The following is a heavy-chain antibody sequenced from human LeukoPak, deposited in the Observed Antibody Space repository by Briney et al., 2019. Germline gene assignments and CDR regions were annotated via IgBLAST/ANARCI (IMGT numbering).Heavy chain of an antibody. J-gene: IGHJ5*02. CDR3: ARLAYSTTWSAARFDP. D-gene: IGHD3-16*01. V-gene: IGHV5-51*01. Sequence: GESLKISCKGFGYSFSNSWIGWVRQMPGKGMEWMGIIYPGDSDTRYSPSFQGQVTISADKSISTAYLQWSSLKASDTAMYYCARLAYSTTWSAARFDPWGQGTLVTVSS. CDR2: IYPGDSDT. CDR1: GYSFSNSW.